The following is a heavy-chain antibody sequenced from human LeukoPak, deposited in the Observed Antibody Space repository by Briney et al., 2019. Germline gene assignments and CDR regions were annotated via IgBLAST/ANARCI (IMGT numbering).Heavy chain of an antibody. CDR1: GGSISSYY. D-gene: IGHD6-13*01. CDR2: IYTSGST. CDR3: ARGAIWQQLDWFDP. V-gene: IGHV4-4*07. J-gene: IGHJ5*02. Sequence: SETLSLTCTVSGGSISSYYWSWIRQPAGKGLEWIGRIYTSGSTNYNPSLKSRVTMSVDTSKNQFSLKLSSVTAADTAVYYCARGAIWQQLDWFDPWGQGTLVTVSS.